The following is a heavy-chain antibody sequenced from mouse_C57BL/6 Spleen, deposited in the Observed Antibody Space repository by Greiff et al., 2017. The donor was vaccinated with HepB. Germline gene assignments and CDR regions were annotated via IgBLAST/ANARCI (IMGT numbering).Heavy chain of an antibody. D-gene: IGHD2-4*01. Sequence: VKLQQSGAELVKPGASVKISCKASGYAFSSYWMNWVKQRPGKGLEWIGQIYPGDGDTNYNGKFKGKATLTADKSSSTAYMQLSSLTSEDSAVYFCERGPFYYDDGELAYWGQGTLDTVSA. CDR1: GYAFSSYW. CDR2: IYPGDGDT. V-gene: IGHV1-80*01. J-gene: IGHJ3*01. CDR3: ERGPFYYDDGELAY.